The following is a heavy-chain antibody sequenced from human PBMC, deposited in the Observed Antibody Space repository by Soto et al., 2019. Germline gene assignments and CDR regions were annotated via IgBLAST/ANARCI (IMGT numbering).Heavy chain of an antibody. V-gene: IGHV3-64D*06. CDR2: ISSDGRTT. J-gene: IGHJ4*02. CDR1: GLTFSSYA. CDR3: VKDRYIDY. Sequence: GGSLRLSCSASGLTFSSYAPHCVRQAPGQGLEYASSISSDGRTTYYSDSVKGSFTISRDNSKNTLYLQMSSLRPEETAIYYCVKDRYIDYWGQGAMVTVCS.